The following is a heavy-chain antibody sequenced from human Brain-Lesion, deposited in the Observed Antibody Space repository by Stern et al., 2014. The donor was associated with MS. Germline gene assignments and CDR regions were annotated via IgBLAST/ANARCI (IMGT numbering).Heavy chain of an antibody. Sequence: VHLVESGGGLVQPGGSLRLSCAASGFTSTDYWMRWVRQAPGKGPEWVAVISNDGNHKYYAGSVKDRFTISRDNSKNTLYLQMNSLRVEDTAVYYCAKHLAERPFDYWGQGTLVTVSS. CDR2: ISNDGNHK. CDR3: AKHLAERPFDY. J-gene: IGHJ4*02. D-gene: IGHD1-1*01. CDR1: GFTSTDYW. V-gene: IGHV3-30*18.